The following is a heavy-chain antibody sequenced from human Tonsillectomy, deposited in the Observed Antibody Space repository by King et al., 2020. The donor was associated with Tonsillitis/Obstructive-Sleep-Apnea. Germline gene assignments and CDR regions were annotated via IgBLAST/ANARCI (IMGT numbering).Heavy chain of an antibody. J-gene: IGHJ4*02. D-gene: IGHD6-13*01. V-gene: IGHV4-59*08. CDR1: GGSISSYY. Sequence: VQLQESGPGLVKPSETLSLTCTVSGGSISSYYWSWIRQPPGKGLEWIGYIYYSGSTNYNPSLKSRVSISVDTSKNQFSLKLSSVTAADTAVYFCARHRGGSSWLFEYWGQGTLVTVSS. CDR3: ARHRGGSSWLFEY. CDR2: IYYSGST.